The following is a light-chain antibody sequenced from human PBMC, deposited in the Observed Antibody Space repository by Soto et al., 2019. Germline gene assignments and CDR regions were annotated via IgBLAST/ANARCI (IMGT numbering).Light chain of an antibody. CDR2: LGS. CDR3: MQALQTPLT. V-gene: IGKV2-28*01. J-gene: IGKJ1*01. Sequence: DIVMNQSPLSLPVTPGEPASISCRSSQSLLHSNGYNYLDWYLQKPGQSPQLLIYLGSNRASGVSGRFSGSGSGTEFTLKISRVEAEDVGVYYCMQALQTPLTFGQGTKVEMK. CDR1: QSLLHSNGYNY.